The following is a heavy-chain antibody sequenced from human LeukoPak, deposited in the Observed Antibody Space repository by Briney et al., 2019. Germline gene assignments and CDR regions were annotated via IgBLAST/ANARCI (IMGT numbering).Heavy chain of an antibody. CDR2: INPNSGGT. CDR3: ARDHVLRYFDWLLGPNYYYYYMDV. V-gene: IGHV1-2*02. J-gene: IGHJ6*03. CDR1: GYTFTGYY. Sequence: ASVKVSCKASGYTFTGYYMHWVRQAPGQGLEWMGWINPNSGGTNYAQKFQGRVTMTRETSISTAYMELSTLRSDDTAVYYCARDHVLRYFDWLLGPNYYYYYMDVWGKGTTVTVSS. D-gene: IGHD3-9*01.